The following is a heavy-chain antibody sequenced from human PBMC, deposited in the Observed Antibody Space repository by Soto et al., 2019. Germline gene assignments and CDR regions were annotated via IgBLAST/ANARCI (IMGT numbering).Heavy chain of an antibody. D-gene: IGHD3-22*01. CDR1: GFSLSTSGVG. CDR3: AHRRGYYDSSGMAYYFDY. Sequence: SGPTLVNPTQTLTLTCAFSGFSLSTSGVGVGWIRQPPGKALEWLALIYWNDDKRYSPPLKSRLTITKDTSKNQVVLTMTNMDPVDTATYYCAHRRGYYDSSGMAYYFDYWGQGTLVTVSS. V-gene: IGHV2-5*01. J-gene: IGHJ4*02. CDR2: IYWNDDK.